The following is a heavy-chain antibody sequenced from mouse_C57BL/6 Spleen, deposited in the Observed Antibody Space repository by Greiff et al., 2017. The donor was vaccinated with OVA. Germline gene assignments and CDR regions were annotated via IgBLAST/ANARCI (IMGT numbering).Heavy chain of an antibody. CDR1: GYTFTSYD. V-gene: IGHV1-85*01. D-gene: IGHD2-4*01. CDR3: ARYYDYTDGYAMDY. CDR2: IYPRDGST. Sequence: QVQLKESGPELVKPGASVKLSCKASGYTFTSYDINWVKQRPGQGLEWIGWIYPRDGSTKYNEKFKGKATLTVDTSSSTAYMELHSLTSEDSAVYFCARYYDYTDGYAMDYWGQGTSVTVSS. J-gene: IGHJ4*01.